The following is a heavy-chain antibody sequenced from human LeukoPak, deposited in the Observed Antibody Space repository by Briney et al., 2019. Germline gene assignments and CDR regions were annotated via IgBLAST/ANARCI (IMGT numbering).Heavy chain of an antibody. Sequence: PGGSLRLSCSASGFTFSSYAMHWVRQAPGKGLEYVSAISSNGGSTYYADSVKGRFTISRDNAKNSLYLQMNSLRAEDTAVYYCARDPGSSTSRYYFDYWGQGTLVTVSS. CDR2: ISSNGGST. J-gene: IGHJ4*02. CDR3: ARDPGSSTSRYYFDY. D-gene: IGHD2-2*01. V-gene: IGHV3-64*04. CDR1: GFTFSSYA.